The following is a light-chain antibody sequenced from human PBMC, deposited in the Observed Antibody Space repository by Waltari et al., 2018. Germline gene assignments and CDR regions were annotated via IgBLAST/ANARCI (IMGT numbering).Light chain of an antibody. CDR1: LDISNY. J-gene: IGKJ5*01. Sequence: DIQVTQSPSSLSASVGDRVTITCQASLDISNYLNWYQQKPGKAPKLLIYDTSHLQTGVPSRFSGTGGGTDFTFTISSLQPEDIATYYCQQYENFPVTFGQGTRLEIK. CDR3: QQYENFPVT. CDR2: DTS. V-gene: IGKV1-33*01.